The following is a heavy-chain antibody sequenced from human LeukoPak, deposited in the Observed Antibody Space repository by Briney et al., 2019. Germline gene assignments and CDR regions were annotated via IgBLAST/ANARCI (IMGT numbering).Heavy chain of an antibody. CDR3: ARNCVGGDCYLDAFDI. CDR2: IYYSGST. V-gene: IGHV4-61*08. Sequence: SQTLSLTCTVSGGSISSGDYYWSWIRQPPGKGLEWIGYIYYSGSTNYNPSLKSRVTISVDTSKNQFSLKLSSVTAADTAVYYCARNCVGGDCYLDAFDIWGQGTMVTVSS. J-gene: IGHJ3*02. D-gene: IGHD2-21*02. CDR1: GGSISSGDYY.